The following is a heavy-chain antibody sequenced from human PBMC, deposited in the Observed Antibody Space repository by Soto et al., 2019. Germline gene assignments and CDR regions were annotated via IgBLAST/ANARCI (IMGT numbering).Heavy chain of an antibody. D-gene: IGHD2-15*01. J-gene: IGHJ4*02. CDR1: GGSISSGGYS. Sequence: PSETLSLTCAVSGGSISSGGYSWSWIRQPPGKGLEWIGYIYHSGSTYYNPSLKSRVTISVDRSKNQFSLKLSSVTAADTAVYYCARDRLYCSGGSCYPPYYFDYWGQGTLVTVSS. V-gene: IGHV4-30-2*01. CDR3: ARDRLYCSGGSCYPPYYFDY. CDR2: IYHSGST.